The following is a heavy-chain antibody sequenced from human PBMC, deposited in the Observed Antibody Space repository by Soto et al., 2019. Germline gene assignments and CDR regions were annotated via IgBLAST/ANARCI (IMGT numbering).Heavy chain of an antibody. CDR3: ASAVAVAADFDY. Sequence: QVQLVQSGAEEKKPGASVKVSCKASGYTFTGYAMHWVRQAPGQRLEWMGWINAGNGNTKYSQKFQGRVTITRDTSVSTAYMALSSLRSEDTAVYYCASAVAVAADFDYWGQGTLVTVSS. CDR1: GYTFTGYA. CDR2: INAGNGNT. D-gene: IGHD6-19*01. J-gene: IGHJ4*02. V-gene: IGHV1-3*05.